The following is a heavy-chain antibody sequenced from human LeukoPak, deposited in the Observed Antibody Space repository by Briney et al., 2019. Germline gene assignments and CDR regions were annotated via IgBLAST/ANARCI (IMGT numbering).Heavy chain of an antibody. J-gene: IGHJ4*02. CDR3: AREFRDSSGYPDY. CDR2: INPNSGGT. D-gene: IGHD3-22*01. CDR1: GYTFTGYY. Sequence: ASVKVSCKASGYTFTGYYMHWVRQAPGQGLEWMGWINPNSGGTNYAQKFQGWVTMTRDTSISTAYMELSRLRSDDTAVYYCAREFRDSSGYPDYWGQGTLVTVSS. V-gene: IGHV1-2*04.